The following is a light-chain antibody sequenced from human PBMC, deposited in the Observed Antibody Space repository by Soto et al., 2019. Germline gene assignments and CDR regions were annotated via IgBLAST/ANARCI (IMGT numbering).Light chain of an antibody. J-gene: IGLJ3*02. Sequence: QSVLTQPASVSGSPGQSITISCTGTSSDIGDYDYVSWYRQYPGKAPRLMISEVTNRPSGISSRFSGSKSGNTASLTISGLRAEDEADYYCSSYTSDSIWVFGGGTKLTVL. CDR3: SSYTSDSIWV. V-gene: IGLV2-14*01. CDR2: EVT. CDR1: SSDIGDYDY.